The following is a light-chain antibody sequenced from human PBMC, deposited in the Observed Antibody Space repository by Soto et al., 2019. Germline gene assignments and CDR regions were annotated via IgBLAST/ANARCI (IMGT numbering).Light chain of an antibody. J-gene: IGLJ2*01. Sequence: QSALTQPPSASGSPGQSVTISCTGTSSNVGGYDYVSWYQQQSGEAPKLIIYEVTNRPSGVPDRFSGSKSGNTASLTVSGLQDEDAADYYCSSDAGINNVIFGAGTKLTVL. CDR1: SSNVGGYDY. V-gene: IGLV2-8*01. CDR2: EVT. CDR3: SSDAGINNVI.